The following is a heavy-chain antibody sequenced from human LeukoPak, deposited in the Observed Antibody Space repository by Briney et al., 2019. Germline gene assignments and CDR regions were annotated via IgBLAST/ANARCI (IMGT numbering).Heavy chain of an antibody. D-gene: IGHD3-22*01. J-gene: IGHJ4*02. V-gene: IGHV4-59*01. CDR2: IYYSGST. Sequence: SETLSLTCTVSGGSISSYYWSWIRQAPGEGLEWIGYIYYSGSTNYNPSLKSRVTIAVDTSKNQFSLKLSSVTAADTAVYYCARHYDSSGYYYGLDYWGQGTLVTVSS. CDR3: ARHYDSSGYYYGLDY. CDR1: GGSISSYY.